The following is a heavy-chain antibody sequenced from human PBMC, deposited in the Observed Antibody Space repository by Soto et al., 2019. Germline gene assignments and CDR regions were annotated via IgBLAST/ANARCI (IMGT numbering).Heavy chain of an antibody. V-gene: IGHV3-23*01. J-gene: IGHJ4*02. CDR2: ISGSGGST. Sequence: VGSLRLSCAASRFTFSSYAMCWVRQAPGKGLEWVSAISGSGGSTYYTDSVKGRFTISRDNSKNTLYLQMNTLRAEDTALYYCALRETGSYFDYWGQGSLVTVSS. CDR1: RFTFSSYA. D-gene: IGHD1-26*01. CDR3: ALRETGSYFDY.